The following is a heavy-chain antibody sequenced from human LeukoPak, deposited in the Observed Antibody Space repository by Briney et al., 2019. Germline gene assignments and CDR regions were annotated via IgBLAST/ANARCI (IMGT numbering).Heavy chain of an antibody. CDR3: ARDGRCGGDCYAS. V-gene: IGHV3-21*01. D-gene: IGHD2-21*02. J-gene: IGHJ4*02. CDR1: GFSFSSYT. CDR2: ISSSSSYI. Sequence: PGGSLRLSCAASGFSFSSYTMNWVRQAPGKGLEWVSIISSSSSYIYYADSVKGRFTISRDNAKNALYLQMNSLRVEDTAVYYCARDGRCGGDCYASWGQGALVTVSS.